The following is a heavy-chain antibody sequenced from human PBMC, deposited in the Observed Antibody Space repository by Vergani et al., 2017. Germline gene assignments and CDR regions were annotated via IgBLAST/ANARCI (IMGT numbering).Heavy chain of an antibody. Sequence: QLQLQESGPGLVKPSETLSLTCTVSGGSITYGAFYWGWIRQSPGKGLEWIGSIYYSENKFYNPSLESRVTLSIDTTKNQFSLKLSSVTAADTAVYYCARHSERYYYDSSGYWGCWGQGTLVTVSS. V-gene: IGHV4-39*01. CDR3: ARHSERYYYDSSGYWGC. J-gene: IGHJ4*02. CDR2: IYYSENK. D-gene: IGHD3-22*01. CDR1: GGSITYGAFY.